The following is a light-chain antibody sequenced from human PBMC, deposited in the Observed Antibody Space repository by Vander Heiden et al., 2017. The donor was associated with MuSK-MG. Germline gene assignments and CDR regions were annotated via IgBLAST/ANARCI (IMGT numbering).Light chain of an antibody. Sequence: DIVMTQPPDSLDGSLGERATINCKSSQSVLYSSNNKNYLAWYQQKPGQPPKLLIYWASTRESGVPDRFSGSGSGTDFTLTISSLQAEDVAVYYCQQYYSTPPAFGPGTKVDIK. CDR2: WAS. V-gene: IGKV4-1*01. CDR3: QQYYSTPPA. CDR1: QSVLYSSNNKNY. J-gene: IGKJ3*01.